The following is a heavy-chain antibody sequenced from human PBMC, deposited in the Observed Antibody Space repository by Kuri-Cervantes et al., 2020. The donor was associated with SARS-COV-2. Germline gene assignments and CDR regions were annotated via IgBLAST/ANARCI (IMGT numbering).Heavy chain of an antibody. J-gene: IGHJ4*02. CDR1: GGTFSSYA. CDR2: IIPMFGTA. Sequence: SVKVSCKASGGTFSSYAISWVRQAPGQGLEWMGGIIPMFGTADYAQKFQGRVTVTADESTSTVYMELTSLRSDDTAVYYCARDCSGPDCYIIIYAMSDWGQGTLVTVSP. V-gene: IGHV1-69*13. D-gene: IGHD2-21*02. CDR3: ARDCSGPDCYIIIYAMSD.